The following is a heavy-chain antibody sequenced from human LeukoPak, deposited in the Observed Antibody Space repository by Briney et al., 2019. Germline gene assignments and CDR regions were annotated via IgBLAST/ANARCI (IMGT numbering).Heavy chain of an antibody. Sequence: GGSLRLSCAASGFTFSSYGMHWVRQAPGKGLEWVAFIRYDGSNKYYADSVKGRFTISRDNSKSTLYLQMNSLRAEDTAVYYCARGNYYYYYYMDVWGKGTTVTVSS. CDR2: IRYDGSNK. V-gene: IGHV3-30*02. CDR1: GFTFSSYG. J-gene: IGHJ6*03. CDR3: ARGNYYYYYYMDV.